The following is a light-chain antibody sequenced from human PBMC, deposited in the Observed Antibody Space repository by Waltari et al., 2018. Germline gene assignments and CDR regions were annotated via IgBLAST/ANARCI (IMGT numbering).Light chain of an antibody. Sequence: EILMTQSPATLSVSPGERATLSCRASQSVRTYVAWYQHKPGQTPRLLIYGASTRAAGISTRFSGSGSGAELTLTISSLQPEDTAVYYCQQYNKWPLLTFGGGTKVEIK. CDR3: QQYNKWPLLT. CDR2: GAS. V-gene: IGKV3-15*01. J-gene: IGKJ4*01. CDR1: QSVRTY.